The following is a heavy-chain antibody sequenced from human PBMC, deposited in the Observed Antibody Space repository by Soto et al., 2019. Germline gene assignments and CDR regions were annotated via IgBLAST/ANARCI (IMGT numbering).Heavy chain of an antibody. V-gene: IGHV3-48*03. Sequence: GGSLRLSCAASGFTFSSYEMNWVRQAPGKGLEWVSYISSSGSTIYYADSVKGRFTISRDNAKNSLYLQMNSLRAEDTAVYYWASYEGGGSGAFDIWGQGTMVTVSS. CDR1: GFTFSSYE. CDR3: ASYEGGGSGAFDI. D-gene: IGHD3-10*01. CDR2: ISSSGSTI. J-gene: IGHJ3*02.